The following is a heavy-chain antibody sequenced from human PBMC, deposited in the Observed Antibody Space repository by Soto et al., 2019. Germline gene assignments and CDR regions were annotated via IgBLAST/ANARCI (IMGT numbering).Heavy chain of an antibody. D-gene: IGHD3-16*01. V-gene: IGHV6-1*01. J-gene: IGHJ6*03. Sequence: QVQLQLAGPGLMKPSQTLSLTCAISGDSVSSNSAGWNWVRQTPSRGVEWLGRTYYKAKWFNNYAVSLKSRITINPDTSQNQFSLQLDSVTPEYTAVDDWARGSWADVRGHYYMDDWGKGTTVTVSS. CDR3: ARGSWADVRGHYYMDD. CDR2: TYYKAKWFN. CDR1: GDSVSSNSAG.